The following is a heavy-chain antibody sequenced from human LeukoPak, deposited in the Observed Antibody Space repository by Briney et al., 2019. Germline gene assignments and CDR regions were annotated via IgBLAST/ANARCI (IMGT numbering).Heavy chain of an antibody. Sequence: SETLSLTCAVYGGSFSGYYWSWIRQPPGKGLEWIGEINHSGSTNYNPSLKGRVTISVDTSKNQFSLKLSSVTAADTAVYYCARDSSGYYFRGYYFDYWGQGTLVTVSS. V-gene: IGHV4-34*01. CDR2: INHSGST. CDR1: GGSFSGYY. D-gene: IGHD3-22*01. J-gene: IGHJ4*02. CDR3: ARDSSGYYFRGYYFDY.